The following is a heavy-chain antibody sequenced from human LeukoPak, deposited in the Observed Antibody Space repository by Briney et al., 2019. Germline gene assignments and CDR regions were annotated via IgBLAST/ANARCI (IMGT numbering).Heavy chain of an antibody. J-gene: IGHJ4*02. D-gene: IGHD3-16*02. Sequence: SETLSLTCTVSGGSVSSGSYYWSWIRQPPGKGLEWIGYIYYSGSTNYNPSLKSRVTISVDTSKNQFSLKLSSVTAADTAVYYCARFGYDYVWGSYRIFDYWGQGTLVTVSS. V-gene: IGHV4-61*01. CDR1: GGSVSSGSYY. CDR2: IYYSGST. CDR3: ARFGYDYVWGSYRIFDY.